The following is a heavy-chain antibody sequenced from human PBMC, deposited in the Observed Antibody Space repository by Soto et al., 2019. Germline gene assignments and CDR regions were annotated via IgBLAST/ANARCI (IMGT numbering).Heavy chain of an antibody. Sequence: SETLSLTCTVCSGSISSCYSNWIRKPPGKGLEGIGYIYYSGSTNYNPSLTRRVTISVDTAKTQIPLKLSSVTAADAALDYGGRQVLEYCTNGVCFQDRNWFDPCGQVTLVTISS. CDR2: IYYSGST. J-gene: IGHJ5*02. D-gene: IGHD2-8*01. CDR3: GRQVLEYCTNGVCFQDRNWFDP. V-gene: IGHV4-59*08. CDR1: SGSISSCY.